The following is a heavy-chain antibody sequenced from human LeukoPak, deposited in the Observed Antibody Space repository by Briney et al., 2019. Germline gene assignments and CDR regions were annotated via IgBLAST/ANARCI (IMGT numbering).Heavy chain of an antibody. V-gene: IGHV1-18*01. D-gene: IGHD4-4*01. Sequence: ASVKVSCKVSGFTLTSSGISWVRQAPGQGLEWMGWISKDDSRDYAQNFGGRVTVTKGTPTGTVYMELRSLTSDDTAVYYCTRDRSNNDYWGQGTLVTVSS. J-gene: IGHJ4*02. CDR2: ISKDDSR. CDR1: GFTLTSSG. CDR3: TRDRSNNDY.